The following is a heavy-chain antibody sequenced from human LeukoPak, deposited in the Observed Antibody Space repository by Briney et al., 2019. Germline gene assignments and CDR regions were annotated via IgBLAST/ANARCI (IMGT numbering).Heavy chain of an antibody. V-gene: IGHV3-49*04. Sequence: GGSLRLSCAASGFTVSSNYMSWVRQAPGKGLEWVGFIRSKAYGGTTEYAASVKGRFTISRDDSKSIAYLQMNSLKTEDTAVYYCIGRGYCSGGSCYEDWGQGTLVTVSS. CDR3: IGRGYCSGGSCYED. CDR1: GFTVSSNY. J-gene: IGHJ4*02. D-gene: IGHD2-15*01. CDR2: IRSKAYGGTT.